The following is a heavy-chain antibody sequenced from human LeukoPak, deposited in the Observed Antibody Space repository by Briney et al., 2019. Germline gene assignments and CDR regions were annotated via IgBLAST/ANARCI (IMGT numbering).Heavy chain of an antibody. V-gene: IGHV1-2*02. CDR3: ARGNHNIVVVPAASWPDY. Sequence: ASVKVSCKASGYTFTGYYMHWVRQAPGQGLEWMGWINPNSGGTNYAQKFQGRVTMTRDTSISTAYMELSRLRSDDTAVYYCARGNHNIVVVPAASWPDYWGQGTLVTVSS. J-gene: IGHJ4*02. D-gene: IGHD2-2*01. CDR1: GYTFTGYY. CDR2: INPNSGGT.